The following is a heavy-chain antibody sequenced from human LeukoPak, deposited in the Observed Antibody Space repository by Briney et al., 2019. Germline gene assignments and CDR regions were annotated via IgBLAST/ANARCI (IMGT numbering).Heavy chain of an antibody. CDR3: ARGGDRRGFDY. J-gene: IGHJ4*02. D-gene: IGHD1-14*01. CDR2: IYDSGTT. CDR1: GGSISNGGYY. V-gene: IGHV4-31*01. Sequence: PSHTLSLTCTVSGGSISNGGYYWSWIRQHPGKGLEWICNIYDSGTTYYNAALQSPVTISVDTSDNNFSLKLRSLTAADTAVYYCARGGDRRGFDYWGQGTLVTVSS.